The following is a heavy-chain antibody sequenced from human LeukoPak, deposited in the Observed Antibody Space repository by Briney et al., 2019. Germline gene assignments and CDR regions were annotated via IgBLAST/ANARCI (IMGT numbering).Heavy chain of an antibody. D-gene: IGHD6-19*01. Sequence: GSLRLSCAASGFTFSSYAMSWIRQPPGKGLEWIGEINHSGSTNYNPSLKSRVTISVDTSKNQFSLKLNSVTAADTAVYFCARDWGAVDYWGQGTLVTVS. V-gene: IGHV4-34*01. J-gene: IGHJ4*02. CDR2: INHSGST. CDR3: ARDWGAVDY. CDR1: GFTFSSYA.